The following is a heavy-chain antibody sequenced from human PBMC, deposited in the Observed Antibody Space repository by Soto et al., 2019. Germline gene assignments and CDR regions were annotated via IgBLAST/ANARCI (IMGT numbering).Heavy chain of an antibody. CDR2: ISRSSIYI. J-gene: IGHJ4*02. D-gene: IGHD1-1*01. V-gene: IGHV3-21*01. Sequence: PGGSLRLSCAASGFTFSSFTMHWVRQAPGKGLEWVASISRSSIYIYYSDSLKGRVTISRDNAKNSLYLQMDSPRVEDTAIYHCAREELDYWGQGTLVTVSS. CDR3: AREELDY. CDR1: GFTFSSFT.